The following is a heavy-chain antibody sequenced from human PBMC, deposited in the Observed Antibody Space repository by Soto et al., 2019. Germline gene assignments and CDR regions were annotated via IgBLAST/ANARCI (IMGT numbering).Heavy chain of an antibody. V-gene: IGHV4-34*01. CDR2: INHSGST. J-gene: IGHJ4*02. Sequence: PSETLSLTCAVYGGSFSGYYWSWIRQPPGKGLEWIGEINHSGSTNYNPSLKSRVTISVDTSKNQFSLKLSSVTAADTAVYYCARSRYFIAAAGRFDYWGQGTLVTVSS. CDR1: GGSFSGYY. CDR3: ARSRYFIAAAGRFDY. D-gene: IGHD6-13*01.